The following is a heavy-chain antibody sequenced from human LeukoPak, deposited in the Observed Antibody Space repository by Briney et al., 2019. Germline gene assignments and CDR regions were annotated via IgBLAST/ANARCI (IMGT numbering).Heavy chain of an antibody. CDR2: ISGDGGST. D-gene: IGHD1-1*01. CDR1: GFTFDDYA. CDR3: AKDTPYLEFFDY. V-gene: IGHV3-43*02. J-gene: IGHJ4*02. Sequence: PGGSLRLSCAASGFTFDDYAMHWVRQAPGKGLEWVSLISGDGGSTYYADSVKGRFTISRDNSKNSLYLQMNGLRTEDTALYYCAKDTPYLEFFDYWGQGTLVTVSS.